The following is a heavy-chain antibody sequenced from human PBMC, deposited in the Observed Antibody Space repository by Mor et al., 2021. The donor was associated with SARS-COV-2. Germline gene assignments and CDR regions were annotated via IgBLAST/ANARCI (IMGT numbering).Heavy chain of an antibody. J-gene: IGHJ6*02. Sequence: FTISRDNSKNTLYLQMNSLRAEDTAVYYCASGRTTFDLSLYYGMDVWGQGTTVTVSS. D-gene: IGHD3-3*01. V-gene: IGHV3-30*01. CDR3: ASGRTTFDLSLYYGMDV.